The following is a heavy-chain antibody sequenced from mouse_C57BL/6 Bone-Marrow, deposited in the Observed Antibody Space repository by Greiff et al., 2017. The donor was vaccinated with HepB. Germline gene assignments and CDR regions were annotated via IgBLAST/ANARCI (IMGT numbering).Heavy chain of an antibody. Sequence: ESGGGLVKPGGSLKLSCAASGFTFSSYAMSWVRQTPEKRLEWVATISDGGSYTYYPDNVKGRFTISRDNAKNNLYLQMSHLKSEDTAMYYCARGTGTGDFDYWGQGTTLTVSS. D-gene: IGHD4-1*01. J-gene: IGHJ2*01. CDR1: GFTFSSYA. CDR3: ARGTGTGDFDY. V-gene: IGHV5-4*01. CDR2: ISDGGSYT.